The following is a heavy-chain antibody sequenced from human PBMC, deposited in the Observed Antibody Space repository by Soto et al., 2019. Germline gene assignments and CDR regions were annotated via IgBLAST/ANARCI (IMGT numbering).Heavy chain of an antibody. CDR1: GFTFSSHW. CDR2: INSGGSTT. D-gene: IGHD3-9*01. CDR3: VRVVSGYYYVDS. Sequence: EVQLVESGGGLVQPGGSLSLSCAASGFTFSSHWIHWVRQAPGKGLVWVSRINSGGSTTDYADSVKGRFTISRDNAKNTLNLQMSGLRGEDSVVYHCVRVVSGYYYVDSWGQGTLVTVSS. V-gene: IGHV3-74*01. J-gene: IGHJ4*02.